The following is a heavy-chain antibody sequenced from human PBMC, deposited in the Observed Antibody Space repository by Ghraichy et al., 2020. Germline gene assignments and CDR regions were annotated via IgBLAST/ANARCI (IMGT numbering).Heavy chain of an antibody. CDR3: AREKAMGHNFCSDSFDL. D-gene: IGHD1-1*01. CDR2: ISSTNDYI. Sequence: GGSLRLSCAATGFTFSSYTMNWVRQAPGKGLEWVSSISSTNDYIYYRAAVRGRFTISRDNVKRSLILQMNSLRPEDTAVYYCAREKAMGHNFCSDSFDLLRQ. J-gene: IGHJ3*01. V-gene: IGHV3-21*01. CDR1: GFTFSSYT.